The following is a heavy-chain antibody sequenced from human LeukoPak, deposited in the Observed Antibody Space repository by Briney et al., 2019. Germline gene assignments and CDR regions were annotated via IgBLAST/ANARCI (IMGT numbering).Heavy chain of an antibody. CDR3: ARDYGDYGIDY. Sequence: PGGSLRLSCAGSGFTFSSYWMSWVRQAPGKGLEWVANIKQDGSEKHYVDSVKGRFTISRGNAKNSLYLQMNSLRAEDTAVYYCARDYGDYGIDYWGQGTLVTVSS. J-gene: IGHJ4*02. D-gene: IGHD4-17*01. V-gene: IGHV3-7*01. CDR1: GFTFSSYW. CDR2: IKQDGSEK.